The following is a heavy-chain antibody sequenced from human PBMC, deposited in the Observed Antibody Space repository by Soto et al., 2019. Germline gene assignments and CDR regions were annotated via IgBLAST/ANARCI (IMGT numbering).Heavy chain of an antibody. Sequence: SVKVSCKASGGTFSSYAISWVRQAPGQGLEWMGGIIPIFGTANYAQKFQGRVTITADESTSTAYRELSSLRSEDTAVYFCASGEGVDIVATYYGMDVWGQGTTVTVSS. V-gene: IGHV1-69*13. CDR3: ASGEGVDIVATYYGMDV. CDR1: GGTFSSYA. CDR2: IIPIFGTA. J-gene: IGHJ6*02. D-gene: IGHD5-12*01.